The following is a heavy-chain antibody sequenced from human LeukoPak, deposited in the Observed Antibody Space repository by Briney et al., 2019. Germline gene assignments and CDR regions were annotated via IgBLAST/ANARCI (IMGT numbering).Heavy chain of an antibody. D-gene: IGHD1-26*01. CDR1: GGTFSSYA. J-gene: IGHJ4*02. CDR3: ARLLMVNSGSPVDY. Sequence: GASVKVSCKASGGTFSSYAISWVRQAPGQGLEWMGGIIPIFGTANYAQKFQGRVTITADESTSTAYMELSSLRSEDTAVYYCARLLMVNSGSPVDYWGQGTLVTVSS. V-gene: IGHV1-69*13. CDR2: IIPIFGTA.